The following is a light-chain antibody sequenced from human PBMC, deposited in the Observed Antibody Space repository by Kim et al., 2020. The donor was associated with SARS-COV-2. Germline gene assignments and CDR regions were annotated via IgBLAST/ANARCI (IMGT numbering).Light chain of an antibody. CDR2: EVT. CDR1: SSDIGAYNY. V-gene: IGLV2-8*01. J-gene: IGLJ1*01. CDR3: SSYAGGRYV. Sequence: QSALTQPPSASGSPGQSVTISCIGTSSDIGAYNYVSWYQQHPGTPPKLVICEVTQRPSGVPNRFSGSKSGNTASLIISGLQAEDEADYYCSSYAGGRYVFGTRTKVTVL.